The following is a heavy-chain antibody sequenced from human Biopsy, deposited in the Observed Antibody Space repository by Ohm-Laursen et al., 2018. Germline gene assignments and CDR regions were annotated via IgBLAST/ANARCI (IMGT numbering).Heavy chain of an antibody. D-gene: IGHD3-10*01. V-gene: IGHV4-59*08. CDR2: VFDRGTT. Sequence: GTLSLTCTLSGDSITRSYWSWIRQSPGQGLERIGHVFDRGTTNYNPSVGSRVTMSEDTSKKKFSLKMTSVTAADTAIYYCAHGSGSYYKWDFWGQGTLVTVSS. CDR1: GDSITRSY. J-gene: IGHJ4*02. CDR3: AHGSGSYYKWDF.